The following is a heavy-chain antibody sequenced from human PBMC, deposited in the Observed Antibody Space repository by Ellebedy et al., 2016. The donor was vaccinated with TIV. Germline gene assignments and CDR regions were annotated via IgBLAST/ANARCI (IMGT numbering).Heavy chain of an antibody. CDR1: GFTFSSYA. CDR3: ASLYGSGSYYGYYYGMDV. V-gene: IGHV3-23*01. CDR2: ISGSGGST. J-gene: IGHJ6*02. D-gene: IGHD3-10*01. Sequence: GESLKISXAASGFTFSSYAMSWVRQAPGKGLEWVSAISGSGGSTYYADSVKGRFTISRDNSKNTLYLQMNSLRAEDTAVYYCASLYGSGSYYGYYYGMDVWGQGTTVTVSS.